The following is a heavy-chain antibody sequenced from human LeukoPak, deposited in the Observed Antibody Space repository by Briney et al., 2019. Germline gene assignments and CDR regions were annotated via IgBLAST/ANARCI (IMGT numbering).Heavy chain of an antibody. CDR1: GYTFTSYG. CDR2: ISAYNGNT. V-gene: IGHV1-18*01. Sequence: ASVKVSCKASGYTFTSYGISWVGQAPGQGLEWMGWISAYNGNTNYAQKLQGRVTMTTDTSTSTAYMELRSLRSDDTAVYYCAREEAYSSGWYRPSDYWGQGTLVTVSS. D-gene: IGHD6-19*01. J-gene: IGHJ4*02. CDR3: AREEAYSSGWYRPSDY.